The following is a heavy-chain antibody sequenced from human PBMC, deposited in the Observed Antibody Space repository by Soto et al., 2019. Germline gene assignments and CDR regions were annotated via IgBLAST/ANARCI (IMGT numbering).Heavy chain of an antibody. V-gene: IGHV4-30-4*01. CDR3: ARESYGDYVGLVSPLDY. CDR1: GGSISSGDYY. Sequence: QVQLQESGPGLVKPSQTLSLTCAVSGGSISSGDYYWTWIRQPPGKGLEWIGYIHYSGSTNYNPSPESRVTISVDTSKNQFSLKVRSVTAADTAVYYCARESYGDYVGLVSPLDYWGQGTLVTVSS. J-gene: IGHJ4*02. CDR2: IHYSGST. D-gene: IGHD4-17*01.